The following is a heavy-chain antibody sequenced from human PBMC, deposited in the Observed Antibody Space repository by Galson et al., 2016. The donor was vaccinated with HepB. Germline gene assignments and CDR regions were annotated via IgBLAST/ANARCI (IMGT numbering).Heavy chain of an antibody. CDR1: GFDFSHYN. CDR2: ISGSGTAI. CDR3: ARGYGVNSLDY. V-gene: IGHV3-48*02. D-gene: IGHD4-23*01. J-gene: IGHJ4*02. Sequence: SLRLSCAASGFDFSHYNMNWVRQAPGKGLEWVSYISGSGTAIYYAGSVEGRFTISRDNAKNSPYLQMNSLRDEDTAVYYCARGYGVNSLDYWGQGTLVTVSS.